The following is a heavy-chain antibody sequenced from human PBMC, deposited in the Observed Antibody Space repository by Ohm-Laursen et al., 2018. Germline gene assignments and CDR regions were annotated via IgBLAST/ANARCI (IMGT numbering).Heavy chain of an antibody. V-gene: IGHV1-8*01. CDR1: GYTFNYYD. D-gene: IGHD6-19*01. CDR2: VSPSNGNA. J-gene: IGHJ4*02. CDR3: ARKGSTGSGWSAFDY. Sequence: GASVKVSCKASGYTFNYYDINWLRQATGQGPEWMGWVSPSNGNADSAQKFQGRLTMTRDISTNTAYMELNSLTSEDTAVYYCARKGSTGSGWSAFDYWGQGTLVTVSS.